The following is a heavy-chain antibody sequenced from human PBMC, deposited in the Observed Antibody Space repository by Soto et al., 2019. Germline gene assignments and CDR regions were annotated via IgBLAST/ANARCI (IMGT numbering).Heavy chain of an antibody. V-gene: IGHV1-18*01. CDR2: INTYNGDT. CDR3: ARNAQFPDHFSFDF. CDR1: GYTFTRDG. D-gene: IGHD2-21*01. J-gene: IGHJ4*02. Sequence: QVQLVQSGAEVQKPGASVKVSCKASGYTFTRDGINWVRQAPGHGLEWMGWINTYNGDTNYAQKLQGRVTMTTDTSTSTAYMELRALISDDTAVYYCARNAQFPDHFSFDFWGQGTLVTVSS.